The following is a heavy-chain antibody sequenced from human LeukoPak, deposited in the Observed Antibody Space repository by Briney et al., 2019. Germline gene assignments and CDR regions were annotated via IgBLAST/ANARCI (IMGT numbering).Heavy chain of an antibody. J-gene: IGHJ4*02. D-gene: IGHD2-8*02. Sequence: ASVKVSCKTSGYTFTSYKMHWVRQAPGQGLEWMGIINPSDESTSYAQNFQGRVAMTRDTSTGTVYMELSSLRADDTAVYYCARDSRLWSVDYWGQGTLVTVSS. CDR3: ARDSRLWSVDY. CDR2: INPSDEST. CDR1: GYTFTSYK. V-gene: IGHV1-46*01.